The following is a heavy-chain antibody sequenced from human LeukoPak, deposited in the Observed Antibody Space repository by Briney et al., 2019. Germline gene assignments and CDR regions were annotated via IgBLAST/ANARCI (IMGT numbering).Heavy chain of an antibody. V-gene: IGHV6-1*01. J-gene: IGHJ4*02. CDR2: TYYRSKWYN. CDR1: GDNVSSNRSA. Sequence: SQTLSLTCAISGDNVSSNRSAWNWIPQSPSRGVEWLGRTYYRSKWYNDYAVSVKSRITINPDASKNQFSLQLNSVTPEDTAVYFCASGAVAGLAYWGQGTLVTVSS. D-gene: IGHD6-19*01. CDR3: ASGAVAGLAY.